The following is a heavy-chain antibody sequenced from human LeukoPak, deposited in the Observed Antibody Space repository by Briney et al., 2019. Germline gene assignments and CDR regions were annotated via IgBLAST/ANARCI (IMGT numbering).Heavy chain of an antibody. CDR3: AKGIAVAGTRSYYFDY. CDR2: ISGSGGST. CDR1: GFTFSSYA. Sequence: GGSLRLSCAASGFTFSSYAMSWVRQAPGKGLEWVPAISGSGGSTYYADSVKGRFTISRDNSKNTLYLQMNSLRAEDTAVYYCAKGIAVAGTRSYYFDYWGQGTLVTVSS. V-gene: IGHV3-23*01. D-gene: IGHD6-19*01. J-gene: IGHJ4*02.